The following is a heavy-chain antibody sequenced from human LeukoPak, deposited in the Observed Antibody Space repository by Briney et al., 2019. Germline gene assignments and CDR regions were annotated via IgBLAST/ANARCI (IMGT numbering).Heavy chain of an antibody. D-gene: IGHD2-2*01. CDR3: ARVDCSSTSCYELGVDY. Sequence: ASVKVSCKASGYTFTSYDINWVRQATGQGLEWMGWMNPNSGNTGYAQKFQGRVTMTRNTSISTAYMELSSLRSEDTAVYYCARVDCSSTSCYELGVDYWGQGTLVTVSS. V-gene: IGHV1-8*01. CDR2: MNPNSGNT. J-gene: IGHJ4*02. CDR1: GYTFTSYD.